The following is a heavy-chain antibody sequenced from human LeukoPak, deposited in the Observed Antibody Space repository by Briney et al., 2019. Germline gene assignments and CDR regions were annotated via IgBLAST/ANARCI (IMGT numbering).Heavy chain of an antibody. CDR2: ISGSGGST. V-gene: IGHV3-23*01. Sequence: GGSLRLSCAASGFTFSSYAMSWVRQAPGRGLEWVSAISGSGGSTHYADSVKGRFTISRDNSKNTLYLQMNSLRAEDTAVYYCARATWLPVGLYYYDSSGYYYYFDYWGQGTLVTVSS. CDR3: ARATWLPVGLYYYDSSGYYYYFDY. J-gene: IGHJ4*02. D-gene: IGHD3-22*01. CDR1: GFTFSSYA.